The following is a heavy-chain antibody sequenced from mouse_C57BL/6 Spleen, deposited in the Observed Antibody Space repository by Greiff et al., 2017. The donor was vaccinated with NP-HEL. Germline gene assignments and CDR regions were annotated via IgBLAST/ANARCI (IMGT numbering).Heavy chain of an antibody. D-gene: IGHD1-1*01. Sequence: EVQRVESGPGLAKPSQTLSLTCSVTGYSITSDYWNWIRKFPGNKLEYMGYISYSGSTYYNPSLKSRISITRDTSKNQYYLQLNSVTTEDTATYYCARYGTTVVATDWYFDVWGTGTTVTVSS. CDR1: GYSITSDY. V-gene: IGHV3-8*01. CDR3: ARYGTTVVATDWYFDV. CDR2: ISYSGST. J-gene: IGHJ1*03.